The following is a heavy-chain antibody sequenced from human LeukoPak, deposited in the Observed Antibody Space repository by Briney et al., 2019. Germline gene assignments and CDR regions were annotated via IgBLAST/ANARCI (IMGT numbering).Heavy chain of an antibody. CDR3: AKDIGVGYCNGCLFDY. J-gene: IGHJ4*02. Sequence: GGSLRLSCAASGFTFDDYTMHWVRQAPGKGLEWVSLITWDGDSTYYADSVKGRFTISRDNSKNSLYLQMNSLRTEDTALYYCAKDIGVGYCNGCLFDYWGQGTLVTVSS. D-gene: IGHD2-15*01. CDR2: ITWDGDST. V-gene: IGHV3-43*01. CDR1: GFTFDDYT.